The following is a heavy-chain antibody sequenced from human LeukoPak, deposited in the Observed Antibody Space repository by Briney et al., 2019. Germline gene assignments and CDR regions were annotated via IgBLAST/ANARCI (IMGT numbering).Heavy chain of an antibody. CDR2: ISSSGSAI. CDR1: GFSFSSYE. V-gene: IGHV3-48*03. Sequence: GGSLRLSCAVSGFSFSSYEMNWVRQAPGKGLEWVSYISSSGSAIYYTDSVKGRFTISRDNAKNSLYLQMSSLRAEDTAVYYCARARSYDDSSGYGDYWGQGTLVTVSS. CDR3: ARARSYDDSSGYGDY. J-gene: IGHJ4*02. D-gene: IGHD3-22*01.